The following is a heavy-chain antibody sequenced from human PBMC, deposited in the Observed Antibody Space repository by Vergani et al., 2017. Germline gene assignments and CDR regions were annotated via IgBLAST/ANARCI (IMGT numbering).Heavy chain of an antibody. CDR1: GGSFSGYY. D-gene: IGHD6-19*01. V-gene: IGHV3-23*01. CDR3: AKGIKRDVAVAGGNAFDI. J-gene: IGHJ3*02. CDR2: ISGSGGST. Sequence: VQLQQWGAGLLKPSETLSLTCAVYGGSFSGYYWSWIRQPPGKGLEWVSAISGSGGSTYYADSVKGRFTISRDNSKNTLYLQMNSLRAEDTAVYYCAKGIKRDVAVAGGNAFDIWGQGTMVIVSS.